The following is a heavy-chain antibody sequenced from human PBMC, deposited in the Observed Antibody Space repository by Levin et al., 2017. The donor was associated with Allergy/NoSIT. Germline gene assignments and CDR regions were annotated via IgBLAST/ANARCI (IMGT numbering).Heavy chain of an antibody. CDR2: IYYSGST. J-gene: IGHJ4*02. D-gene: IGHD6-13*01. CDR3: ARQGIAFDY. Sequence: GSLRLSCTVSGGSISSYYWSWIRQPPGNGLEWIGYIYYSGSTNYNPSLKSRVTISVDTSKNQFSLKLSSVTAADTAVYYCARQGIAFDYWGQGTLVTVSS. CDR1: GGSISSYY. V-gene: IGHV4-59*08.